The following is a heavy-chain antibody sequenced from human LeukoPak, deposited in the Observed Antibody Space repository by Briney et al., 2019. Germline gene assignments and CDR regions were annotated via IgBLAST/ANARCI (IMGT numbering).Heavy chain of an antibody. CDR3: AKQLGYCSDGSCYFPY. Sequence: GGSLRLSCAASGFTFSSSAMSWIRQAPGKGLEWVSAISNNGGYTYYADSVQGRFTISRDNSKSTLCLQMNSLRAEDTAVYYCAKQLGYCSDGSCYFPYWGQGTLVTVSS. D-gene: IGHD2-15*01. CDR2: ISNNGGYT. V-gene: IGHV3-23*01. J-gene: IGHJ4*02. CDR1: GFTFSSSA.